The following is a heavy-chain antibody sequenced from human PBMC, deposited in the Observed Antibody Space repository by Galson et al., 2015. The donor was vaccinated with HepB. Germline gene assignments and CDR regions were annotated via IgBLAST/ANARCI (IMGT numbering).Heavy chain of an antibody. CDR1: GFIFRSYV. D-gene: IGHD3-3*01. CDR2: ISPSGGST. J-gene: IGHJ4*02. Sequence: SLRLSCACSGFIFRSYVMTWVRQAPGKGLEWVSAISPSGGSTYHADSAKGRFTMSRNNSKNTLYLQMNSLRAEDTAVYLCAKLWGSDGDYNWGQGTLVTVSS. CDR3: AKLWGSDGDYN. V-gene: IGHV3-23*01.